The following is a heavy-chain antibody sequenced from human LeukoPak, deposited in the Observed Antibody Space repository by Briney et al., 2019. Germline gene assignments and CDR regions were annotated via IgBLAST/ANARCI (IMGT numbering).Heavy chain of an antibody. CDR2: IYYSGST. CDR3: ARDLDPGTTLVRGVPNAFDI. D-gene: IGHD3-10*01. V-gene: IGHV4-39*07. Sequence: PSETLSLTCTVSGGSISSSSYYWGWIRQPPGKGLEWIGSIYYSGSTYYNPSLKSRVTISVDTSKNQFSLKLSSVTAADTAVYYCARDLDPGTTLVRGVPNAFDIWGQGTMVTVSS. J-gene: IGHJ3*02. CDR1: GGSISSSSYY.